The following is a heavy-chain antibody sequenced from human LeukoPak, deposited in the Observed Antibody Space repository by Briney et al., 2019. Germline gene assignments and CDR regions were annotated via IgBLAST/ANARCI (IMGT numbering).Heavy chain of an antibody. V-gene: IGHV4-59*08. J-gene: IGHJ5*02. D-gene: IGHD2-15*01. CDR1: GGSISTYY. CDR3: ARHIGIGWFDP. CDR2: INYSGST. Sequence: SETLSLTCTVSGGSISTYYWSWIRQPPGKGLEWIGYINYSGSTDYNPSLKSRVTISVDTSKNQFSLKLSSVTAADTAVYYCARHIGIGWFDPWGQGTLVTVSS.